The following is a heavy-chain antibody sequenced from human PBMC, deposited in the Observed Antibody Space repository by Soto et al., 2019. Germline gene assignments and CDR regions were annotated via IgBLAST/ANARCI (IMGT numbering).Heavy chain of an antibody. CDR3: AKTGQPPYYYYGLDV. Sequence: QGHLVQSGAEVKKPGTSVKVSCKASGYTFTRYGISWVRQAPGQGLDWMGWISGYNGDTNYAQNPQGRVTMTIDTCTRTAYMELRSLTSDDTAVYYCAKTGQPPYYYYGLDVWGQGTTVTVSS. CDR1: GYTFTRYG. J-gene: IGHJ6*02. CDR2: ISGYNGDT. D-gene: IGHD7-27*01. V-gene: IGHV1-18*01.